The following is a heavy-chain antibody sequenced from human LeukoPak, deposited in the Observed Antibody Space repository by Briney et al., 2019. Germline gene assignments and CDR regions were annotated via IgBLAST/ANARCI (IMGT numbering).Heavy chain of an antibody. D-gene: IGHD1-26*01. CDR1: GYSISSGYY. CDR3: ARLWSGGSGSRRVDFDY. Sequence: TSETLSLTCAVSGYSISSGYYWGWIRQPPVKGLEWIGSMYHSGSTYYNPSLKSRVTISVDTSNNQFSLKLSSVTAADTAMYYCARLWSGGSGSRRVDFDYWGQGTLVTVSS. J-gene: IGHJ4*02. CDR2: MYHSGST. V-gene: IGHV4-38-2*01.